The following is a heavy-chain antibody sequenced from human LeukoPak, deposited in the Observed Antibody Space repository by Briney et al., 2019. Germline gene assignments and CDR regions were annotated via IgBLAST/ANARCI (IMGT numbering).Heavy chain of an antibody. CDR1: GGSISSYY. CDR2: IYTSGST. V-gene: IGHV4-4*07. D-gene: IGHD4-17*01. Sequence: SETLSLTCTVSGGSISSYYWSWIRQPAGKGLEWIGRIYTSGSTNYNPSLKSRVTMSVDTSKNQFSLKLSSVTAADTAVYYCAITNYGDATSDAFDIWGQGTMVTVSS. J-gene: IGHJ3*02. CDR3: AITNYGDATSDAFDI.